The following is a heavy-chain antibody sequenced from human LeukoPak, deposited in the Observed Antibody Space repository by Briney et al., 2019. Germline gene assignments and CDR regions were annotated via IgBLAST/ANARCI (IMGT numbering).Heavy chain of an antibody. D-gene: IGHD6-6*01. CDR2: INHSGST. CDR3: ARKASQADLPSYSSSYYYYYMDV. Sequence: PSETLSLTCAVYGGSFSGYYWSWIRQPPGKGLEWIGEINHSGSTNYNPSLKSRVTISVDTSKNQFSLKLSSVTAADTAVYYCARKASQADLPSYSSSYYYYYMDVWGKGTTVTVSS. V-gene: IGHV4-34*01. J-gene: IGHJ6*03. CDR1: GGSFSGYY.